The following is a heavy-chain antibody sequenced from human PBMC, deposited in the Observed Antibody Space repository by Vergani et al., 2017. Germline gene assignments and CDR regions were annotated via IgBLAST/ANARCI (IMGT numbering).Heavy chain of an antibody. CDR1: GFTFSSYE. D-gene: IGHD4-23*01. CDR3: ARASGANGGYYYYGMDV. V-gene: IGHV3-48*03. CDR2: ISSSGSTI. Sequence: VQLVESGGGVVQPGRSLRLSCAASGFTFSSYEMNWVRQAPGKGLEWVSYISSSGSTIYYADSVKGRFTISRDNSKNTLYLQMSSLRAEDTAVYYCARASGANGGYYYYGMDVWGQGTTVTVSS. J-gene: IGHJ6*02.